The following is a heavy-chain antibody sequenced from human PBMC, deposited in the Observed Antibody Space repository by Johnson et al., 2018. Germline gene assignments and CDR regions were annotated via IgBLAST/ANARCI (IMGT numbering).Heavy chain of an antibody. V-gene: IGHV3-30*18. Sequence: VQLVGSGGGVVQPGRSLRLSCAASGFPFNAYGMHWVRQAPGKGLEWVAVISYDGTNKYYVDSVKGRFTISRDNSKNTLYLQMNSLRAEDTAVYYCAKAATTIVRDAEYFQHCGQGALVTVSA. CDR3: AKAATTIVRDAEYFQH. J-gene: IGHJ1*01. CDR1: GFPFNAYG. CDR2: ISYDGTNK. D-gene: IGHD4-17*01.